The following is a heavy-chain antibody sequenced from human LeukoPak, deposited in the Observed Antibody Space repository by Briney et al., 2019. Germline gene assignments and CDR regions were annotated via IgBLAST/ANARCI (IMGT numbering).Heavy chain of an antibody. CDR2: INHSGST. CDR1: GGSISSFY. Sequence: SETLSLTCTVSGGSISSFYWSWIRQPPGKGLEWIGEINHSGSTNYNPSLKSRVTISVDTSKNQFSLKLSSVTAADTAVYYCARQEDVVVVAAIPRFDYWGQGTLVTVSS. J-gene: IGHJ4*02. CDR3: ARQEDVVVVAAIPRFDY. V-gene: IGHV4-34*01. D-gene: IGHD2-15*01.